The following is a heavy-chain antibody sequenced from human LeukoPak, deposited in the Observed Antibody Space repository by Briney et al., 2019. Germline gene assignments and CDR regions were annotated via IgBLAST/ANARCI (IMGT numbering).Heavy chain of an antibody. Sequence: GASVKVSCKASGGTFSSYAISWVRQAPGQGLEWIGGIIPIFGTANYAQKFQGRVTITADESTSTAYMELSSLRSEDTAVYYCARANRRFLEWSLDYWGQGTLVTVSS. V-gene: IGHV1-69*13. D-gene: IGHD3-3*01. CDR3: ARANRRFLEWSLDY. CDR2: IIPIFGTA. CDR1: GGTFSSYA. J-gene: IGHJ4*02.